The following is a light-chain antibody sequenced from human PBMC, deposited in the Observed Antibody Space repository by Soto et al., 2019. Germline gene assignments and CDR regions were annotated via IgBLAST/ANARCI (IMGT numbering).Light chain of an antibody. Sequence: QTVVTQEPSLTVSPGGTGTLTCASSTGAVTSGSYPNWFQQKPGQAPRALIYSTNNKHSWTPARFSGSLLGDKAALTVSCVQPEDEAEYYCLLYDGGALVFGSGTKVIVL. V-gene: IGLV7-43*01. CDR2: STN. J-gene: IGLJ3*02. CDR3: LLYDGGALV. CDR1: TGAVTSGSY.